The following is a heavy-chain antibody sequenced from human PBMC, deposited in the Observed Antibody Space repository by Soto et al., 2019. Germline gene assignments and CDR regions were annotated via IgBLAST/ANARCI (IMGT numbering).Heavy chain of an antibody. V-gene: IGHV4-31*03. D-gene: IGHD5-18*01. CDR2: IYYSGST. CDR3: ARESPSGDTAMVTEDY. J-gene: IGHJ4*02. Sequence: SETLSLTCTVSGGSMRSGGYYWSWIRQHPGKGLEWIGYIYYSGSTYYNPSLKSRVTISVDTSKNQFSLKLSSVTAADTAVYYCARESPSGDTAMVTEDYWGQGTLVTVSS. CDR1: GGSMRSGGYY.